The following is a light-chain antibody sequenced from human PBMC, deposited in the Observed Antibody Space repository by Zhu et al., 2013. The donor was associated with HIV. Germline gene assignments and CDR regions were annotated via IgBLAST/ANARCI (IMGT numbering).Light chain of an antibody. CDR2: DVN. CDR3: NSFAGTRLV. CDR1: SSDVGGYEY. V-gene: IGLV2-8*01. Sequence: QSALTQPPSASGSLGQSVTISCTGTSSDVGGYEYVSWYQQQPGKAPKLMIFDVNKRPSGVPARFSGSKSGNTASLTVSGLQAEDEADYYCNSFAGTRLVFGGGTKLTVL. J-gene: IGLJ2*01.